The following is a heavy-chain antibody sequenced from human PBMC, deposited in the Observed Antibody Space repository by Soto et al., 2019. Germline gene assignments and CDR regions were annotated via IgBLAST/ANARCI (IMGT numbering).Heavy chain of an antibody. CDR3: ARSGNYYYYGMDV. CDR2: IIPIFGTA. CDR1: GGTFSSYA. J-gene: IGHJ6*02. D-gene: IGHD3-10*01. Sequence: GASVKVSCKASGGTFSSYAISWVRQAPGQGLEWMGGIIPIFGTANYAQKFQGRVTITADESTSTAYMELSSLRSEDTAVYYCARSGNYYYYGMDVWGQGTTVTVSS. V-gene: IGHV1-69*13.